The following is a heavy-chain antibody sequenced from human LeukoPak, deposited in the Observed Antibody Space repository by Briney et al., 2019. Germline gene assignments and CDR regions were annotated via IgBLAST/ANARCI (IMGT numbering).Heavy chain of an antibody. CDR2: ISWNSGSI. CDR1: GFTFDNYA. D-gene: IGHD1-14*01. CDR3: ASDHGAY. J-gene: IGHJ4*02. V-gene: IGHV3-9*01. Sequence: TGGSLRLSCAASGFTFDNYAMHWVRQAPGKGLEWVSGISWNSGSIGYADSVKGRFTISRDNSKNTLSLQMNSLRAEDTTVYYCASDHGAYWGQGTLVTVSS.